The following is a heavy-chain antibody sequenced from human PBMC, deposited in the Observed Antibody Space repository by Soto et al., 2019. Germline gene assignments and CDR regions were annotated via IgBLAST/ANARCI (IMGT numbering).Heavy chain of an antibody. Sequence: VASVKVSCKASGGTFSSYAISWVRQAPGQGLEWMGGIIPIFGTANYAQKFQGRVTITADESTSTAYMELSSLRSEDTAVYYCARDPMVRGPRVVIIQDYYYYGMDVWGQGTTVTVSS. CDR2: IIPIFGTA. CDR3: ARDPMVRGPRVVIIQDYYYYGMDV. V-gene: IGHV1-69*13. D-gene: IGHD3-3*01. CDR1: GGTFSSYA. J-gene: IGHJ6*02.